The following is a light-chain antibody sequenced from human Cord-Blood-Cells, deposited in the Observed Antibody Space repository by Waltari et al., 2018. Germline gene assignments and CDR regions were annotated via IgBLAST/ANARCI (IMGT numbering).Light chain of an antibody. CDR3: QQYYSTPQEPWT. CDR1: QSVLYSSNNKNY. J-gene: IGKJ1*01. V-gene: IGKV4-1*01. CDR2: WAS. Sequence: DIVMTQSPDSLAVSLGERATINCKSSQSVLYSSNNKNYLAWYQQKPGQSPKLLIYWASTRESGVPDRFSGSGSGTDFTLTISSLQAEDVAVYYCQQYYSTPQEPWTFGQGTKVEIK.